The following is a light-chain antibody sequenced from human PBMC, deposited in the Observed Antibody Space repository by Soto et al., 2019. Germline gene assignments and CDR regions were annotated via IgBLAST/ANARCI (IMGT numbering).Light chain of an antibody. CDR1: QSISTW. V-gene: IGKV1-5*03. CDR2: KAS. CDR3: QQYKPSSRT. Sequence: DIQMTQSPSTLSAFVGDRVTITCRASQSISTWLAWYQQKPGKVPKLLIFKASSLQSGVPSRFSGSGSGTDFTLTISSLQPEDFATYYCQQYKPSSRTFGQGTKADIK. J-gene: IGKJ1*01.